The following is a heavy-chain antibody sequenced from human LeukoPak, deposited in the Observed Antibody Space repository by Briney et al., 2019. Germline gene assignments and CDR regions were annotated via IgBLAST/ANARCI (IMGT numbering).Heavy chain of an antibody. CDR2: ISAGSGTI. D-gene: IGHD3-22*01. CDR1: GFTFSSYG. Sequence: GGSLRLSCAASGFTFSSYGINWVRQAPGKGLEWVSYISAGSGTIYYADSVKGRFTISRDNAKNSLYLQMNSLRAEDTAVYYCARAHNYYDSSGYYPVWGQGTLVTVSS. J-gene: IGHJ4*02. CDR3: ARAHNYYDSSGYYPV. V-gene: IGHV3-48*04.